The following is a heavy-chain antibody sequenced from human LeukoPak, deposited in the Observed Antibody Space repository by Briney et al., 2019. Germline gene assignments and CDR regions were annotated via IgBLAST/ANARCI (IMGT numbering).Heavy chain of an antibody. CDR3: GRHGEEGILSYWYFDL. V-gene: IGHV4-59*08. CDR1: GGSISSNY. CDR2: IRYSGST. Sequence: SETLSPTCTVSGGSISSNYWSWIRQPPGKELEWIGCIRYSGSTNYNPSLKSRVTISVDTSKNQFSLKLSSVTAADTAVYYCGRHGEEGILSYWYFDLWGRGTLVTVSS. J-gene: IGHJ2*01. D-gene: IGHD7-27*01.